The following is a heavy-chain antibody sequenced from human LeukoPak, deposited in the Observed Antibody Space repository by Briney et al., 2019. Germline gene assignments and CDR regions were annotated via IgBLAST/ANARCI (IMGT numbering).Heavy chain of an antibody. D-gene: IGHD3-3*01. CDR1: GFTFDDYA. V-gene: IGHV3-9*01. J-gene: IGHJ4*02. CDR3: AKGVSYYDFWSGYRD. Sequence: GGSLRLSCAASGFTFDDYAMHWVRRAPGKGLEWVSGISWNSGSIGYADSVKGRFTISRDNAKNSLYLQMNSLRAEDTALYYCAKGVSYYDFWSGYRDWGQGTLVTVSS. CDR2: ISWNSGSI.